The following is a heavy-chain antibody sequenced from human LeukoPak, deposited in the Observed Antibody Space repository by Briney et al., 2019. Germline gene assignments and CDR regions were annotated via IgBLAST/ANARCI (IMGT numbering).Heavy chain of an antibody. J-gene: IGHJ4*02. Sequence: ASVKVPCKASGYTFTGYYMHWVRQAPGQGLEWMGWINPNSGGTNYAQKFQGRVTMTRDTSISTAYMELSRLRSDDTAVYYCARVSIAAAPPTDWGQGTLVTVSS. V-gene: IGHV1-2*02. CDR1: GYTFTGYY. CDR3: ARVSIAAAPPTD. CDR2: INPNSGGT. D-gene: IGHD6-13*01.